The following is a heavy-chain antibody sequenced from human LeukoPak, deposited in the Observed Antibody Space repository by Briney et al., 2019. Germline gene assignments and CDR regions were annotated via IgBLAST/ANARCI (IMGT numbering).Heavy chain of an antibody. V-gene: IGHV3-53*01. CDR2: IYGGGST. D-gene: IGHD6-13*01. Sequence: GGTLRLSCAASGFTFSDYGMSWVRQAPGKGLEWVSVIYGGGSTYYADSVKGRFTMSRDNSKNTLYLQMNSLRAEDTAVYYCASSSSWYSGLDYWGQGTLVTVSS. J-gene: IGHJ4*02. CDR3: ASSSSWYSGLDY. CDR1: GFTFSDYG.